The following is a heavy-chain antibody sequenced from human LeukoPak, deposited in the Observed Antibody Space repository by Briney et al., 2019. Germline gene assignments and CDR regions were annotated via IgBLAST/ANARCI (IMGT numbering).Heavy chain of an antibody. Sequence: SETLSLTCIVSGGSISSYYWSWSRQPPGKGLEWIGYIYYSGSTNYNPSLKSRLTISVDTSKNQFSLKLSSVTAADTAVYYCARESYYYDSSGYYDAFDIWGQGTMVTVSS. V-gene: IGHV4-59*01. J-gene: IGHJ3*02. D-gene: IGHD3-22*01. CDR3: ARESYYYDSSGYYDAFDI. CDR1: GGSISSYY. CDR2: IYYSGST.